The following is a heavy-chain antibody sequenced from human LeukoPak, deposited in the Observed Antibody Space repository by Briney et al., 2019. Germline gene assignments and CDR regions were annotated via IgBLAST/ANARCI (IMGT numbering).Heavy chain of an antibody. J-gene: IGHJ4*02. CDR1: GYTFTSYG. V-gene: IGHV1-2*02. D-gene: IGHD5-24*01. CDR3: ARGGDGYNWYSFDY. Sequence: ASVKVSCKASGYTFTSYGISWVRQAPGQGLEWMGWINPNSGGTNYAQKFQGRVTMTRDTSISTAYMELSRLRSDDTAVYYCARGGDGYNWYSFDYWGQGTLVTVSS. CDR2: INPNSGGT.